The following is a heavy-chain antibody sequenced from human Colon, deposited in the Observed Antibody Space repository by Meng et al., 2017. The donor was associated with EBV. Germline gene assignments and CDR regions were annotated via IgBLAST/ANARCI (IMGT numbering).Heavy chain of an antibody. V-gene: IGHV4-30-2*01. CDR3: VRDTRRGGGWFDP. J-gene: IGHJ5*02. Sequence: QVKGSCSGLVRSSQTLSLTCSVSGESITSGDYSWTWIRQPPGKGLEWIGYIYHGVNIYYTPSLRSRVTISVDKSRNQFSLKLTSVSAADTAVYYCVRDTRRGGGWFDPWGQGTLVTVSS. CDR2: IYHGVNI. CDR1: GESITSGDYS. D-gene: IGHD3-10*01.